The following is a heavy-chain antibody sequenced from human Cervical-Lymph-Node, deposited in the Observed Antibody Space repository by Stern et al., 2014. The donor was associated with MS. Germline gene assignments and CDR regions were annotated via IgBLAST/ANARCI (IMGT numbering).Heavy chain of an antibody. CDR1: GFTFSSYA. D-gene: IGHD3-16*01. V-gene: IGHV3-23*04. CDR2: ISDGGGST. CDR3: AKRPLGWGGMDV. J-gene: IGHJ6*02. Sequence: VQLVESGGGLVQPGGSLRLSCAASGFTFSSYAMSWVRQAPGKGLERVSAISDGGGSTYYADSVKGRFTISRDNSKNTLYLQMNSLRGDDTAVYYCAKRPLGWGGMDVWGQGTTVTVSS.